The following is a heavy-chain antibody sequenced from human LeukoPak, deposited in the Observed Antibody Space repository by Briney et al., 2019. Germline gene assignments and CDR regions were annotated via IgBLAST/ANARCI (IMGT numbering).Heavy chain of an antibody. CDR3: ARAGPYYDSSGYYYGDAFDI. J-gene: IGHJ3*02. D-gene: IGHD3-22*01. CDR2: FRTFTGDT. CDR1: GYSFTSYG. V-gene: IGHV1-18*01. Sequence: ASVKVSCKASGYSFTSYGISWVRQAPGQGLQYMGWFRTFTGDTNYAQNFQDRVVFTTDPSTNTAYMELRSLRSDDTAVYYCARAGPYYDSSGYYYGDAFDIWGQGTMVTVSS.